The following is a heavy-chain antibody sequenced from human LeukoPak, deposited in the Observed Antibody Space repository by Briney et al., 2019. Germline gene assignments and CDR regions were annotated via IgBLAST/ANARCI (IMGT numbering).Heavy chain of an antibody. V-gene: IGHV4-34*01. CDR1: GGSISSYY. CDR2: INHSGST. Sequence: SETLSLTCTVSGGSISSYYWSWIRQPPGKGLEWIGEINHSGSTNYNPSLKSRVTISVDTSKNQFSLKLSSVTAADTAVYYCARERGGLWLYYFDYWGQGTLVTVSS. CDR3: ARERGGLWLYYFDY. D-gene: IGHD5-18*01. J-gene: IGHJ4*02.